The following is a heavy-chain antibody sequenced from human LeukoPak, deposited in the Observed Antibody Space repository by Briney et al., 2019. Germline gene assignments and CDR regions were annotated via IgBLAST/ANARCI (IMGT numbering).Heavy chain of an antibody. CDR3: ARDPAPYGGNAFDI. D-gene: IGHD4-17*01. Sequence: GASVKVSCKASGYTFTSYGISWVRQAPGQGLGWMGWISAYNGNTNYAQKLQGRVTMTTDTSTSTAYMELRSLRSDDTAVYYCARDPAPYGGNAFDIWGQGTMVTVSS. V-gene: IGHV1-18*01. CDR1: GYTFTSYG. J-gene: IGHJ3*02. CDR2: ISAYNGNT.